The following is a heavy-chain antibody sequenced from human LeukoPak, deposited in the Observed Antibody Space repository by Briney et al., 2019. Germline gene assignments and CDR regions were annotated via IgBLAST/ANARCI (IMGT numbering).Heavy chain of an antibody. V-gene: IGHV4-4*07. Sequence: SETLSRTCSVSGVSISAYYWSWIRQPAGNGLEWIGRIYPGESIYASENTDYNPPLKSRVSMSGDTSKNQVSLKLRSVTAADTAVYYCARVGYADRGYSYGFFDYWGQGTLVTVSS. D-gene: IGHD5-18*01. CDR3: ARVGYADRGYSYGFFDY. CDR1: GVSISAYY. CDR2: IYPGESIYASENT. J-gene: IGHJ4*02.